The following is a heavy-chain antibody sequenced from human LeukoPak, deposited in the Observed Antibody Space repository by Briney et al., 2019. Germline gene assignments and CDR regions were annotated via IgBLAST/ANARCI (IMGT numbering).Heavy chain of an antibody. Sequence: GGSLRLSCAASGFTFSGSAMHWVRQAPGKGLEWVSYISSSGRTIYYADSVKGRFTISRDNAKNSLYLQMKSLRAEDTAVYYCARAEGLDHWGQGTLVTVSS. V-gene: IGHV3-48*03. CDR2: ISSSGRTI. J-gene: IGHJ4*02. CDR1: GFTFSGSA. D-gene: IGHD1-14*01. CDR3: ARAEGLDH.